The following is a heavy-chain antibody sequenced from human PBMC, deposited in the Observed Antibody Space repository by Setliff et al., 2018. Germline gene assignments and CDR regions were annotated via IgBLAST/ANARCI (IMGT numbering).Heavy chain of an antibody. V-gene: IGHV4-61*09. J-gene: IGHJ5*02. D-gene: IGHD2-15*01. Sequence: SETLSLTCTVSGGSISSGNYYWSWIRQPAGKAPEWIGHIFSKGGTNNNPSLKSRVTISVDSSINQFSLKLNSVTAADTAVYYCARARYCSGGSCYWTWFGPWGQGTLVTVSS. CDR1: GGSISSGNYY. CDR3: ARARYCSGGSCYWTWFGP. CDR2: IFSKGGT.